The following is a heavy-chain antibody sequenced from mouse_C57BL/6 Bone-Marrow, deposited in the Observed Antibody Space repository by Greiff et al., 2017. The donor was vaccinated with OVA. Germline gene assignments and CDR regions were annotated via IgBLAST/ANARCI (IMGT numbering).Heavy chain of an antibody. CDR3: TRGYSSYDAMDY. D-gene: IGHD2-5*01. V-gene: IGHV1-15*01. Sequence: QVQLQQSGAELVRPGASVTLSCKASGYTFTDYEMHWVKQTPVHGLEWIGAIDPETGGTAYNQKFKGKAILTADKSSSTAYMQLRRLTSEDAAVYDGTRGYSSYDAMDYWGQGTTVTVSS. J-gene: IGHJ4*01. CDR1: GYTFTDYE. CDR2: IDPETGGT.